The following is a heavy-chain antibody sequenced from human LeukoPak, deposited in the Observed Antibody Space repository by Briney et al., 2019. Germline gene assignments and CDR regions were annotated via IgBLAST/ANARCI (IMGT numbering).Heavy chain of an antibody. CDR3: ARDDKYYYDSSGLQGWFDP. CDR2: INPNSGGT. D-gene: IGHD3-22*01. CDR1: GYTFTGYY. V-gene: IGHV1-2*02. Sequence: EASVKVSCTASGYTFTGYYMHWVRQAPGQGLEWMGWINPNSGGTNYAQKFQGRVTMTRDTSISTAYMELSRLRSDDTAVYYCARDDKYYYDSSGLQGWFDPWGQGTLVTVSS. J-gene: IGHJ5*02.